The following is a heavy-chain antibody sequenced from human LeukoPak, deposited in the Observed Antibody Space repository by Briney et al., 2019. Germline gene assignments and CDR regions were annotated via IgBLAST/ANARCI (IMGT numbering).Heavy chain of an antibody. CDR3: AHRIQGDYGPLFDY. D-gene: IGHD4-17*01. J-gene: IGHJ4*02. CDR2: IYWYDDK. CDR1: GFSLRTTGVG. Sequence: SGPTLVKPTQTLTPTCSFSGFSLRTTGVGVGWIRQPPGKALERLALIYWYDDKRYSPSLKSRLTITKDTSKNQVVLTMTNMDPVDTATYYCAHRIQGDYGPLFDYWGQGILVTVSS. V-gene: IGHV2-5*01.